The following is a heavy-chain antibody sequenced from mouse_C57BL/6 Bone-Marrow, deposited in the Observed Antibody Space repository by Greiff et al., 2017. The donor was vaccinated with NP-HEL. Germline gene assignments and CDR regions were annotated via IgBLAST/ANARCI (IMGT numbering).Heavy chain of an antibody. CDR1: GFSLTSYG. V-gene: IGHV2-2*01. CDR2: IWSGGST. Sequence: VQLQQSGPGLVQPSHCLSITCTVSGFSLTSYGVHWVRQSPGKGLEWLGVIWSGGSTDYNAAFISRLSISKDNSKSQVFFKMNSLQADDTAIYYYARNSYYYGSSHTFAYWGQGTLVTVSA. J-gene: IGHJ3*01. CDR3: ARNSYYYGSSHTFAY. D-gene: IGHD1-1*01.